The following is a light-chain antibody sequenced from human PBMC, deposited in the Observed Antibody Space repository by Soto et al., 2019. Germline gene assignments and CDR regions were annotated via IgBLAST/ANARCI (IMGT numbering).Light chain of an antibody. J-gene: IGLJ1*01. CDR2: YDS. CDR1: NIGSKS. Sequence: SYELTQSPSVSVAPEKTATITCGGNNIGSKSVHWYQQKPGQAPVLVVSYDSDRPSGIPERFSGSNSGNTATLTISRVEVDGEAEYYCQVWESSGDPPVFGAGTKLTVL. V-gene: IGLV3-21*01. CDR3: QVWESSGDPPV.